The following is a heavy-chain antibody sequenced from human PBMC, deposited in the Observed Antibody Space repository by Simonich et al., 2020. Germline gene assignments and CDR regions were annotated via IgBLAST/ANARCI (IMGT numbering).Heavy chain of an antibody. D-gene: IGHD3-10*01. CDR2: ISSSRIYI. Sequence: GGGLVKPGGSLRLSCAASGFTFSSYSMNWVRQAPGKGLEWVSSISSSRIYIYYADSVKGRFTISRDNAKNSLYLQMNSLRAEDTAVYYCARDTSYYGSGSYYFDYWGQGTLVTVSS. CDR1: GFTFSSYS. J-gene: IGHJ4*02. V-gene: IGHV3-21*01. CDR3: ARDTSYYGSGSYYFDY.